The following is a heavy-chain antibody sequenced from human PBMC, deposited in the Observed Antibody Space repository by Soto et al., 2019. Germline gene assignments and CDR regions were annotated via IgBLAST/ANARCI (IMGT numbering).Heavy chain of an antibody. J-gene: IGHJ6*02. CDR1: GGTFGSYA. V-gene: IGHV1-69*01. D-gene: IGHD2-2*01. Sequence: QVQLVQSGAEVKKPGSSVKVSCEASGGTFGSYAISWVRQAPGQGLEWMGGIIPIPGTANYAQKFQGRVTMAADEYSTKAYLELGSLRSEITTVYYRERSQGSITSLDIYFSYYYGMDVWGQGAMFTFSS. CDR3: ERSQGSITSLDIYFSYYYGMDV. CDR2: IIPIPGTA.